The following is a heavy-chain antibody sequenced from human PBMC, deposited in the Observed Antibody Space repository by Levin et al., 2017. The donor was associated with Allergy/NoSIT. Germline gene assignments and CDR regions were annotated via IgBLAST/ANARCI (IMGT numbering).Heavy chain of an antibody. CDR2: INPNSGGT. CDR1: GYTFTGYY. V-gene: IGHV1-2*02. CDR3: ARVRRLVGPEYFQH. J-gene: IGHJ1*01. Sequence: GESLKISCKASGYTFTGYYMHWVRQAPGQGLEWMGWINPNSGGTNYAQKFQGRVTMTRDTSISTAYMELSRLRSDDTAVYYCARVRRLVGPEYFQHWGQGTLVTVSS. D-gene: IGHD2-8*02.